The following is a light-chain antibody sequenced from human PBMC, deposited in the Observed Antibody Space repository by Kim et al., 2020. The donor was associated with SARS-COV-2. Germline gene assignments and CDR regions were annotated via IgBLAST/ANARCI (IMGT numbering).Light chain of an antibody. J-gene: IGLJ2*01. V-gene: IGLV3-21*04. Sequence: SYELTQPPSVSVAPGKTATITCGGNNIGSKSVHWYQQKPGQAPVLVIYYDSDRPSGIPERFSGSNSGNTATLTISRVEAGDEADYYCQVWDSSVVFGGGTQLTVL. CDR2: YDS. CDR1: NIGSKS. CDR3: QVWDSSVV.